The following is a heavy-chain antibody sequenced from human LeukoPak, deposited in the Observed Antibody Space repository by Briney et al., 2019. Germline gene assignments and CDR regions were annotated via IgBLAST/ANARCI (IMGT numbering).Heavy chain of an antibody. CDR3: ARRNYGRDFDP. CDR2: IYHTGST. CDR1: GGSISSYY. Sequence: PSETLSLTCTVSGGSISSYYWSWIRQPPGKGLEWIGYIYHTGSTTYNPSLKSRVTISVDTSKNQFSLKLSSVTAADTAVYYCARRNYGRDFDPWGQGTLVTVSS. V-gene: IGHV4-59*08. D-gene: IGHD1-7*01. J-gene: IGHJ5*02.